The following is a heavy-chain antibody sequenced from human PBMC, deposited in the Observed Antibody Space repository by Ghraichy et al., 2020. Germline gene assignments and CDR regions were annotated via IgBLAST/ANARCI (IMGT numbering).Heavy chain of an antibody. J-gene: IGHJ6*02. Sequence: ASVKVSCKASGYTFTSYGISWVRQAPGQGLEWMGWISAYNGNTNYAQKLQGRVTMTTDTSTSTAYMELRSLRSDDTAVYYCARQYYDFWSGYYSLAFMVRGRDYYGMDVWGQGTTVTVSS. CDR2: ISAYNGNT. V-gene: IGHV1-18*04. CDR3: ARQYYDFWSGYYSLAFMVRGRDYYGMDV. CDR1: GYTFTSYG. D-gene: IGHD3-3*01.